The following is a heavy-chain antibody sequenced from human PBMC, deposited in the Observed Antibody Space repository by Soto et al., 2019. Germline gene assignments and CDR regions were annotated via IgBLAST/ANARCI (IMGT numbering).Heavy chain of an antibody. CDR2: ISSSSSYI. J-gene: IGHJ6*02. V-gene: IGHV3-21*01. CDR3: ASTNYDFWSALGGMDV. Sequence: GVSLRLSCAASGFTFSSYSMNWVRQAPGKGLEWVSSISSSSSYIYYADSVKGRFTISRDNAKNSLYLQMNSLRAEDTAVYYCASTNYDFWSALGGMDVWGQGTTVTVSS. D-gene: IGHD3-3*01. CDR1: GFTFSSYS.